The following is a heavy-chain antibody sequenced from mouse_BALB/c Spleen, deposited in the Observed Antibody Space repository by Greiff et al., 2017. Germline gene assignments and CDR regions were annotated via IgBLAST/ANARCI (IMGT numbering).Heavy chain of an antibody. Sequence: VQLQQPGAELVKPGASVKLSCKASGYTFTSYYMYWVKQRPGQGLEWIGGINPSNGGTNFNEKFKSKATLTVDKSSSTAYMQLSSLTSEDSAVYYCTGGGYGAWFAYWGQGTLVTVSA. CDR1: GYTFTSYY. CDR3: TGGGYGAWFAY. D-gene: IGHD2-2*01. V-gene: IGHV1S16*01. CDR2: INPSNGGT. J-gene: IGHJ3*01.